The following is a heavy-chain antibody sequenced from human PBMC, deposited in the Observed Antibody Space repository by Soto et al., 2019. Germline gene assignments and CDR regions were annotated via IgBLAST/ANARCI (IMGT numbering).Heavy chain of an antibody. V-gene: IGHV3-21*01. CDR2: ITSGRTYI. J-gene: IGHJ4*02. D-gene: IGHD6-19*01. CDR3: ARGEYSSAFDY. CDR1: GFTFTSYS. Sequence: GGSLRLSCAASGFTFTSYSMNWVRQAPGKGLEWVSTITSGRTYIYYADSVKGRVTISRDNAKKLLYLQLTTLRAEDTAVYYCARGEYSSAFDYWGQGALVTVSS.